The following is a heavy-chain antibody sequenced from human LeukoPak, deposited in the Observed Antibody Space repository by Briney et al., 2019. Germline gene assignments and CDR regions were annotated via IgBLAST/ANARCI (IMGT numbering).Heavy chain of an antibody. J-gene: IGHJ4*02. CDR3: ASLKEWLLLGGFDY. Sequence: PGGSLRLSCAASGFTFRTSALYWVRQAPGKGLEWVAAISYYERDVYYADSVKGRFAISRDNSKDILYLQMNGLRLEDTAIYYCASLKEWLLLGGFDYWGQGAMVTVSS. CDR1: GFTFRTSA. CDR2: ISYYERDV. D-gene: IGHD3-22*01. V-gene: IGHV3-30*03.